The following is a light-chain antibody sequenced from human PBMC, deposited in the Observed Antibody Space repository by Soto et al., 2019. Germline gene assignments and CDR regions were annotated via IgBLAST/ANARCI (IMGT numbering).Light chain of an antibody. J-gene: IGKJ4*01. V-gene: IGKV1-9*01. CDR3: QQLNSCPRGLT. CDR2: AAS. CDR1: QGISSY. Sequence: DIQLTQSPSFLSASVGDRVTITCRASQGISSYLAWYQQKPGKAPKLLIYAASTLQSGVPTRFSGSGSGPEFTLTISSLQPEDFATYYCQQLNSCPRGLTFGGGTKVEIK.